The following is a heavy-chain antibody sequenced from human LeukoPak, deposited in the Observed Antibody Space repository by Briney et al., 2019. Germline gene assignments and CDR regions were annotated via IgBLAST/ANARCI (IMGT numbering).Heavy chain of an antibody. CDR3: ARDRQRPRTNGVCYTCYYYGMDV. CDR2: ISYDGSNK. CDR1: GFTFSSYA. V-gene: IGHV3-30*04. Sequence: HPGGSLRLSCAASGFTFSSYAMHWVRQAPGKGLEWVAVISYDGSNKYYADSVKGRFTISRDNSKNTLYLQMNSLRAEDTAVYYCARDRQRPRTNGVCYTCYYYGMDVWGQGTTVTVSS. D-gene: IGHD2-8*01. J-gene: IGHJ6*02.